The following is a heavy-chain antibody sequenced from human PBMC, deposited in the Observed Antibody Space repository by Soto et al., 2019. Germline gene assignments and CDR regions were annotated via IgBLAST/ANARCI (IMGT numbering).Heavy chain of an antibody. CDR2: IYHSGST. D-gene: IGHD3-22*01. CDR3: ARDQGTTTMIVVVSNSRFDP. J-gene: IGHJ5*02. V-gene: IGHV4-38-2*02. CDR1: GYSISSGYY. Sequence: SETLSLTCAVSGYSISSGYYWGWIRQPPGKGLEWIGSIYHSGSTYYNPSLKSRVTISVDTSKNQFSLKLSSVTAADTAVYYCARDQGTTTMIVVVSNSRFDPWGQGTLVTVSS.